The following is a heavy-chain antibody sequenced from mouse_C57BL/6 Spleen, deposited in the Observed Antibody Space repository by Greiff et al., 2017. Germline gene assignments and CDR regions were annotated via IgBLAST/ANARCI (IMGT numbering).Heavy chain of an antibody. CDR2: ISDGGSYT. CDR3: ARDQDDFYAMDY. V-gene: IGHV5-4*01. J-gene: IGHJ4*01. D-gene: IGHD3-2*02. CDR1: GFTFSSYA. Sequence: EVQGVESGGGLVKPGGSLKLSCAASGFTFSSYAMSWVRQTPEKRLEWVATISDGGSYTYYPDNVKGRFTISRDNAKNNLYLQMSHLKSEDTAMYYCARDQDDFYAMDYWGQGTSVTVSS.